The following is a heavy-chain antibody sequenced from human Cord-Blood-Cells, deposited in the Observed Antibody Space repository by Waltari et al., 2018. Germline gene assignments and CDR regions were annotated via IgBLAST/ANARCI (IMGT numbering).Heavy chain of an antibody. J-gene: IGHJ6*02. D-gene: IGHD2-15*01. CDR3: ARAVVVVVAATPLPYYYYGMDV. CDR1: GGTFSSYA. Sequence: QVQLVQSGAEVKKPGSSVKVSCKASGGTFSSYAISWVRQAPGQGLEWMGGIIPILGTANNAQKFEGRGTITADESTSTAYMELSSLRSEDTAVYYCARAVVVVVAATPLPYYYYGMDVWGQGTTVTVSS. V-gene: IGHV1-69*01. CDR2: IIPILGTA.